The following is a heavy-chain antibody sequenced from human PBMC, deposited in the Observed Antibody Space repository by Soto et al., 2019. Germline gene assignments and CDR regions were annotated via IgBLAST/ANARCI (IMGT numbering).Heavy chain of an antibody. CDR1: GYTFTSYY. V-gene: IGHV1-46*01. Sequence: ASVKVSCKASGYTFTSYYMHWVRQAPGQGLEWMGIINPSGGSTSYAQKFQGRVTMTRDTSTSTVYMELSSLRAEDTAVYYCAKDLLEPTYYYYGMDVWGQGTTVTVSS. CDR2: INPSGGST. J-gene: IGHJ6*02. D-gene: IGHD1-1*01. CDR3: AKDLLEPTYYYYGMDV.